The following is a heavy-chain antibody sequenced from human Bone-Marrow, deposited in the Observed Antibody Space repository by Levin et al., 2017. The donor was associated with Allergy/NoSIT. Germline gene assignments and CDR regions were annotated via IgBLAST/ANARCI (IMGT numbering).Heavy chain of an antibody. CDR2: IKQDGSES. J-gene: IGHJ6*02. CDR3: ARVAARNIYYYYGMDV. D-gene: IGHD6-6*01. V-gene: IGHV3-7*01. Sequence: PGESLKISCAASEFTFSNYWMSWVRQSPGKGLEWAANIKQDGSESYYVHSVRGRFTISRDNANKSLYLQMNGLRAEDTAVYYCARVAARNIYYYYGMDVWGQGTTVTVSS. CDR1: EFTFSNYW.